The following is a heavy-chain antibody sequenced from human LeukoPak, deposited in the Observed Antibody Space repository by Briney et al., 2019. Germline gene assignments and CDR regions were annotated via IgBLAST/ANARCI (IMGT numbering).Heavy chain of an antibody. CDR3: ARRTGTFDY. V-gene: IGHV4-39*01. Sequence: SETLSLTCTVSGGSISSSSYYWGWIRQPPGKGLEWIGSIYYSGSTYYNPSLKSRVTISVDTSKNQFSLKLSSVTAADTAVYYCARRTGTFDYWGQGTLVTVSS. CDR1: GGSISSSSYY. J-gene: IGHJ4*02. CDR2: IYYSGST. D-gene: IGHD4-17*01.